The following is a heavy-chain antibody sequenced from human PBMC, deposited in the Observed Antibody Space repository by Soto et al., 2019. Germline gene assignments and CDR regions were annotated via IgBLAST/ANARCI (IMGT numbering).Heavy chain of an antibody. D-gene: IGHD3-9*01. V-gene: IGHV4-39*02. CDR1: GGSISSSSYY. CDR2: IYYSGST. J-gene: IGHJ4*02. CDR3: ARDILTGYPNMGVDY. Sequence: SETLSLTCTVSGGSISSSSYYWGWIRQPPGKGLEWIGSIYYSGSTYYNPSLKSRVTISVDTSKNQFSLKLSSVAAADTAVYYCARDILTGYPNMGVDYWGQGTLVTVSS.